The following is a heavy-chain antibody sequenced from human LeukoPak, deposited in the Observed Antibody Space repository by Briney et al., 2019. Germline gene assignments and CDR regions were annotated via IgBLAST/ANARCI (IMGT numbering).Heavy chain of an antibody. Sequence: GGSLRLSCAASGFTFGSYAMSWVRQAPGKGLEWVSAISGSGGSTYYADSVKGRSTISRDNSKNTLYLQMNSLRAEDTAVYYCAKERQTGDYFTSDFWGQGTLVTVSS. J-gene: IGHJ4*02. CDR1: GFTFGSYA. CDR3: AKERQTGDYFTSDF. D-gene: IGHD4-17*01. CDR2: ISGSGGST. V-gene: IGHV3-23*01.